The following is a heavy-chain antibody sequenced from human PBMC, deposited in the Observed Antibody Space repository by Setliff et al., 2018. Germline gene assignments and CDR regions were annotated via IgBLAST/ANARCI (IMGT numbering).Heavy chain of an antibody. D-gene: IGHD3-10*01. CDR3: AKERTAMVRGVIIYDVLDI. Sequence: ASVKVSCKASGYTFTNYGVTWVRQAPGQGLEWMGWIGAYNGNTYNAHKFQGRVTMTSDTSTGTAYMELRSLRSDDTAVYYCAKERTAMVRGVIIYDVLDIWGQGTMVTVSS. CDR1: GYTFTNYG. CDR2: IGAYNGNT. V-gene: IGHV1-18*01. J-gene: IGHJ3*02.